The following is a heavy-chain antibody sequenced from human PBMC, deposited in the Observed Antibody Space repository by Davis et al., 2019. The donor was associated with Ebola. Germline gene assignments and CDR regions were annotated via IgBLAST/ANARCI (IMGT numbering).Heavy chain of an antibody. V-gene: IGHV3-73*01. CDR3: TSPSCSSTSCPFDY. J-gene: IGHJ4*02. Sequence: GESLKISCAASGFTFSGSAIDWVRQASGKGLEWVGRIRSKANSYATAYAASVKGRFTISRDDSKNTAYLQMNSLKTEDTATYYCTSPSCSSTSCPFDYWGRGTLVTVSS. CDR2: IRSKANSYAT. CDR1: GFTFSGSA. D-gene: IGHD2-2*01.